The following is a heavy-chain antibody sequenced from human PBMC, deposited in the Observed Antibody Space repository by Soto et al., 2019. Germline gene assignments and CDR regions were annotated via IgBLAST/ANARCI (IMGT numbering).Heavy chain of an antibody. D-gene: IGHD6-6*01. CDR3: AGTPYSSSPRYYYYGMDV. CDR1: GFTFSSYS. Sequence: GGSLRLSCAASGFTFSSYSMNWVRQAPGKGLEWVSSISSSSSYIYYADSVKGRFTISRDNAKNSLYLQMNSLRAEDTAVYYCAGTPYSSSPRYYYYGMDVWGQGTTVTVSS. V-gene: IGHV3-21*01. CDR2: ISSSSSYI. J-gene: IGHJ6*02.